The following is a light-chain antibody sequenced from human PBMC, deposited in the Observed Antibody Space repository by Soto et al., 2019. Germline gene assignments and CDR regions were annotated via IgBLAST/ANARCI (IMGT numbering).Light chain of an antibody. Sequence: TQSPSTLSASVGDRVTITCRASRNINVWLAWYQQKPGKAPKILISDASNLESGVPSRFSGSGSGAHFTLTINSLQPEDSATYFCLQYKASSWTFGPGTRVEI. CDR1: RNINVW. J-gene: IGKJ1*01. CDR2: DAS. V-gene: IGKV1-5*01. CDR3: LQYKASSWT.